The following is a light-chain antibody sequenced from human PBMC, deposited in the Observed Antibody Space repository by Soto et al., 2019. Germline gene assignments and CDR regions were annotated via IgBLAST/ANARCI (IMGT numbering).Light chain of an antibody. V-gene: IGKV3-11*01. CDR2: DAV. CDR1: QSFRGL. J-gene: IGKJ4*01. CDR3: QHRSNWPRLT. Sequence: GLTQSPATLSLSPGERATLSCRASQSFRGLLAWYQQKPGQAPRLLIYDAVNRVTGIPARFSGSGSGTDFTLTISSLEPEDFAVYYCQHRSNWPRLTFGGGTKVDIK.